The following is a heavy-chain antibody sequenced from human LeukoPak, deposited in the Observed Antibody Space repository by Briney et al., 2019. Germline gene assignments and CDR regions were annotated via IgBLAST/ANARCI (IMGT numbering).Heavy chain of an antibody. CDR1: GFTFSSYA. V-gene: IGHV3-30-3*01. CDR2: ISYDGSNK. D-gene: IGHD6-19*01. Sequence: GSLRLSCAASGFTFSSYAMHWVRQAPGKGLEWVAVISYDGSNKYYADSVKGRFTISRDNSKNTLYLQMNSLRAEDTAVYYCARERGGTVAVAGTGWFDPWGQGTLVTVSS. CDR3: ARERGGTVAVAGTGWFDP. J-gene: IGHJ5*02.